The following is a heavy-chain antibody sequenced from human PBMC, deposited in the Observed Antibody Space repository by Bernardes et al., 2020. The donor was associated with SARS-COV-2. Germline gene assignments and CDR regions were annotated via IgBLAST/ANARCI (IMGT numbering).Heavy chain of an antibody. CDR2: IWYDGSNK. V-gene: IGHV3-33*01. CDR3: ARDRERYFDWTLREHGMDV. D-gene: IGHD3-9*01. J-gene: IGHJ6*02. Sequence: GGSLRLSCAASGFTFSSYGMHWVRQAPGKGLEWVAVIWYDGSNKYYADSVKGRFTISRDNSKNTLYLQMNSLRAEDTAVYYCARDRERYFDWTLREHGMDVWGQGTTVTVSS. CDR1: GFTFSSYG.